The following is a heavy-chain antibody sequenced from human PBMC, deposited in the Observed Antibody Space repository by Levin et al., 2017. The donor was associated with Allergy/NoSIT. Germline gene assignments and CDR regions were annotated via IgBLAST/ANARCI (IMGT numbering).Heavy chain of an antibody. CDR2: IYYSGST. CDR3: ARLVTATYGMDV. CDR1: GGSISSGDYY. J-gene: IGHJ6*02. D-gene: IGHD2-21*02. Sequence: SETLSLTCTVSGGSISSGDYYWSWIRQPPGKGLEWIGYIYYSGSTYYNPSLKSRVTISVDTSKNQFSLKLSSVTAADTAVYYCARLVTATYGMDVWGQGTTVTVSS. V-gene: IGHV4-30-4*01.